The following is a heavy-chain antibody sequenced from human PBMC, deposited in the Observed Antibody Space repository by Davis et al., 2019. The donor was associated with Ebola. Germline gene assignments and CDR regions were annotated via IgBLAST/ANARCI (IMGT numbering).Heavy chain of an antibody. CDR3: ARGPYSSSFDY. CDR1: GGSTSSYY. D-gene: IGHD6-6*01. J-gene: IGHJ4*02. Sequence: SETLSLTCTVSGGSTSSYYWSWIRQPPGKGLEWIGYIYYSGSTNYNPSLKSRVTISVDTSKNQFSLKLSSVTAADTAVYYCARGPYSSSFDYWGQGTLVTVSS. V-gene: IGHV4-59*12. CDR2: IYYSGST.